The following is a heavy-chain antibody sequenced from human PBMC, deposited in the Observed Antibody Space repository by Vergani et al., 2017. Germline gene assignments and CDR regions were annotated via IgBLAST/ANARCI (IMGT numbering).Heavy chain of an antibody. CDR1: GGPFSSYA. V-gene: IGHV1-69*06. Sequence: QVQLVQSGAEVKNPGSPVKVSCKASGGPFSSYAISWVRHAPGQGLEWLGGIIPIFGTANYAQKFQGRVTITADKSTSTASMELSSLRSEDTAVYYCARDIPSSGWYGGXFDYWGQGTLVTVSA. D-gene: IGHD6-19*01. CDR2: IIPIFGTA. J-gene: IGHJ4*02. CDR3: ARDIPSSGWYGGXFDY.